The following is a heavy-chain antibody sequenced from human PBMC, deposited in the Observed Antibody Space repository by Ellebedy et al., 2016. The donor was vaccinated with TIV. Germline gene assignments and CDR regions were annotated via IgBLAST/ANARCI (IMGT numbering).Heavy chain of an antibody. Sequence: GESLKISXAASGFTFSSYSMNWVRQAPGKGLEWVSYISSSSSTIYYADSVKGRFTISRDNAKNSLYLQMNSLRAEDTAVYYCARDKPYYYGSGSYYNFEFDYWGQGTLVTVSS. CDR1: GFTFSSYS. V-gene: IGHV3-48*04. CDR3: ARDKPYYYGSGSYYNFEFDY. J-gene: IGHJ4*02. CDR2: ISSSSSTI. D-gene: IGHD3-10*01.